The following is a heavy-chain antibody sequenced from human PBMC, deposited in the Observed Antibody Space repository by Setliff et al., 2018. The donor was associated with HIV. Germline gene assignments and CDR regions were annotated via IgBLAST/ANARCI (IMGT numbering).Heavy chain of an antibody. V-gene: IGHV5-51*01. Sequence: GESLTPSCKGSAYSFTTFWIAWVRQMPGKGLEWMGIIYPGDSDTTYSPSFQGQVAISVDKSISTAYLQWSSLKASDSAMYYCARQTVHTTPSLDFGSPNRDYYYGMDVWGQGTTVTVSS. J-gene: IGHJ6*02. CDR3: ARQTVHTTPSLDFGSPNRDYYYGMDV. CDR2: IYPGDSDT. D-gene: IGHD1-1*01. CDR1: AYSFTTFW.